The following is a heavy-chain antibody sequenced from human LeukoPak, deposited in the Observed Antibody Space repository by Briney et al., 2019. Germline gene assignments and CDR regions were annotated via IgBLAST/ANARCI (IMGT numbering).Heavy chain of an antibody. CDR1: VGSFSGYY. Sequence: PSETLSRTCAVYVGSFSGYYWSWIRQPPGKGLEWIGEINHSGSTNYNPSLKSRVTMSVDTSKNQFSLKLSSVTAADTAVYYCARENEDIVVVPAAHYYYYYMDVWGKGTTVTVSS. CDR2: INHSGST. CDR3: ARENEDIVVVPAAHYYYYYMDV. D-gene: IGHD2-2*01. J-gene: IGHJ6*03. V-gene: IGHV4-34*01.